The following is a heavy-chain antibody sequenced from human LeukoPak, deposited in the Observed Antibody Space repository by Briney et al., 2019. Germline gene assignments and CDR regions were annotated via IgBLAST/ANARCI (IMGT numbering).Heavy chain of an antibody. Sequence: PGGSLRLSCAASGFIFTNYEMNWVRQAPGKGLEWVAYISGSGNSIYYADSMKGRFTISRDNAKNSLYLQMNSLRAEDTAVYYCARDTLGMSGSLHTTSYYYMDVWGKGTTVTVSS. CDR1: GFIFTNYE. V-gene: IGHV3-48*03. J-gene: IGHJ6*03. D-gene: IGHD1-26*01. CDR2: ISGSGNSI. CDR3: ARDTLGMSGSLHTTSYYYMDV.